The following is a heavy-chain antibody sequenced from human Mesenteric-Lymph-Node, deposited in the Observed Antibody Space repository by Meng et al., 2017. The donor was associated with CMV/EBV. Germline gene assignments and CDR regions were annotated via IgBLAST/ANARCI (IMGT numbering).Heavy chain of an antibody. V-gene: IGHV3-9*01. CDR3: ARDHFSFYYYGMDV. Sequence: SLKISCAASGFTFDDCAMHWVRQAPGKGLEWVSGISWNSGSIGYADSVKGRFTISRDNAKNSLYLQMNSLRAEDTAVYFCARDHFSFYYYGMDVWGQGTTVTVSS. D-gene: IGHD2/OR15-2a*01. CDR1: GFTFDDCA. J-gene: IGHJ6*02. CDR2: ISWNSGSI.